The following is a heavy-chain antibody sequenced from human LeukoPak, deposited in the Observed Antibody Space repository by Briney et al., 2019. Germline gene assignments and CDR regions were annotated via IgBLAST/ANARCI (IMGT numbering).Heavy chain of an antibody. CDR2: IYTGDSDT. Sequence: AASLKISCNGSGSIFTSYLNGWGRPLARKGLELMGLIYTGDSDTRYSTSFQGQVTISADKSISTAYLQWSSLKASDTAMYYCATGLGYCSGGSCYWGFDYWGQGTLVTVSS. CDR3: ATGLGYCSGGSCYWGFDY. CDR1: GSIFTSYL. J-gene: IGHJ4*02. D-gene: IGHD2-15*01. V-gene: IGHV5-51*01.